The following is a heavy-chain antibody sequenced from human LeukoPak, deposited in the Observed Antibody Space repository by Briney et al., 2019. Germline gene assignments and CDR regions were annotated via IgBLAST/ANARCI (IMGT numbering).Heavy chain of an antibody. Sequence: GAVPLTCLGCGCSLSSSNWRSWVRQPPGEGLEWIGVNYHSGCTHYQRSLNRRVTISVDKSKNQFSLKLSSVTAADTAVYYCAREELSGSYHSSVYWGQGALVTVSS. CDR2: NYHSGCT. CDR1: GCSLSSSNW. J-gene: IGHJ4*02. CDR3: AREELSGSYHSSVY. V-gene: IGHV4-4*02. D-gene: IGHD1-26*01.